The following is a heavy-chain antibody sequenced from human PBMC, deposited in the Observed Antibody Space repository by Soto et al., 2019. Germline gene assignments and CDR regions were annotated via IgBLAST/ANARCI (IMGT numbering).Heavy chain of an antibody. CDR3: AHRLLNTFLGFVTTTSIYFDY. Sequence: QITLKESGPALVKPTQTLTLTCTFSGFSLTTSGVGVGWIRQPPGKAPEWLALIYWDDDKRYKSSIETRVTITKDTFKNQVVLTMTNMDPVDTATYYCAHRLLNTFLGFVTTTSIYFDYWGQGIPVSVSS. D-gene: IGHD1-1*01. V-gene: IGHV2-5*02. CDR1: GFSLTTSGVG. J-gene: IGHJ4*02. CDR2: IYWDDDK.